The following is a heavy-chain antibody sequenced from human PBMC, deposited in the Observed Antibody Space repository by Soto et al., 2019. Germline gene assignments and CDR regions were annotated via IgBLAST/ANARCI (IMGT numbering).Heavy chain of an antibody. CDR3: ARQASYWHGGGGWFDP. V-gene: IGHV3-13*01. CDR1: GFTFSAYD. Sequence: EVQLVESGGGLVQPGGSLRLSCAASGFTFSAYDMHWVRQATGKGLEWVAAIGTQHDTYYPDSVKGRFTISRENAKNSLYLQMNGLRAGDTALYYCARQASYWHGGGGWFDPWGQGTLVTVSS. CDR2: IGTQHDT. J-gene: IGHJ5*02. D-gene: IGHD2-8*02.